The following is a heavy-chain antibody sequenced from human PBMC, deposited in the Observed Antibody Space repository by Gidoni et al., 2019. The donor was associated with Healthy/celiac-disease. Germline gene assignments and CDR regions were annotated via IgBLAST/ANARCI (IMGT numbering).Heavy chain of an antibody. CDR3: TTENPHNDYGDYIRDWFDP. CDR2: MKSKTDGGPT. V-gene: IGHV3-15*01. D-gene: IGHD4-17*01. J-gene: IGHJ5*02. CDR1: GVTLSNAW. Sequence: EVQLVESGGGVGTPGGSLRPSCAASGVTLSNAWMGWGRQAPGKGLAWGGRMKSKTDGGPTDYAAPVKGRFTISRNDSKNTLYLQMNSLKTEDTAVYYCTTENPHNDYGDYIRDWFDPWGQGTLVTVSS.